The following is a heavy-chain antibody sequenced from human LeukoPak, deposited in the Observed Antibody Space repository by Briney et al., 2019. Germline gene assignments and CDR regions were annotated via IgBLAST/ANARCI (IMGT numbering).Heavy chain of an antibody. CDR3: ARTLLLWFGDPMDV. V-gene: IGHV4-61*02. D-gene: IGHD3-10*01. CDR2: IYTSGST. Sequence: SETLSLTCTVSGYSISSGYYWSWIRQPAGKGLEWIGRIYTSGSTNYNPSLKSRVTISVDTSKNQFSLKLSSVTAADTAVYYCARTLLLWFGDPMDVWGKGTTVTISS. J-gene: IGHJ6*03. CDR1: GYSISSGYY.